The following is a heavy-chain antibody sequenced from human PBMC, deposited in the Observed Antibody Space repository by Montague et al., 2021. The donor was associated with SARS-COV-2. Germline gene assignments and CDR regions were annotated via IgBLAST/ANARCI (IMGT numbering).Heavy chain of an antibody. CDR1: GYTFISYG. J-gene: IGHJ4*02. CDR3: ILAITMVREDFDY. CDR2: ISAYNGNT. V-gene: IGHV1-18*01. Sequence: SVKVSCKASGYTFISYGISWVRQAPGQGLEWMGWISAYNGNTNYAQKLQGRVTMTTDTSTSTAYMELRSLRSDDTAVYYCILAITMVREDFDYWGQGTLVTVSS. D-gene: IGHD3-10*01.